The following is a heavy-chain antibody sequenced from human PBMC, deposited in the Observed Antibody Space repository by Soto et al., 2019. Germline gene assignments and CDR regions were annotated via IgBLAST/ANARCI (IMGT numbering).Heavy chain of an antibody. V-gene: IGHV4-34*01. D-gene: IGHD6-13*01. J-gene: IGHJ4*02. CDR2: IHHSGST. CDR3: AREAAAATRGDFDY. Sequence: SATLSLTCAVSGGSFTGYYWSWIRQPPGKGLEWIGGIHHSGSTHYNPPLKSRVTMSLDTSKNQFSLKVRSVTAADTAVYYCAREAAAATRGDFDYWGQGTLVTVSS. CDR1: GGSFTGYY.